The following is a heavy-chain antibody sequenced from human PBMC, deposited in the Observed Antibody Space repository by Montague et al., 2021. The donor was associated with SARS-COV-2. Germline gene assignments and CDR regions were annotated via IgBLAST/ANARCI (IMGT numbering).Heavy chain of an antibody. V-gene: IGHV3-7*01. D-gene: IGHD3-22*01. CDR3: AREYFDNSGMGHY. CDR2: IKEDGSEK. CDR1: GFTFSSYW. Sequence: SLRLSCAASGFTFSSYWMSWVRQAPGKGLEWVANIKEDGSEKKYVGSVKGRFTISRDNAKDSLYLQMNSLRVEDTAVYYCAREYFDNSGMGHYWGQGTLVTVSS. J-gene: IGHJ4*02.